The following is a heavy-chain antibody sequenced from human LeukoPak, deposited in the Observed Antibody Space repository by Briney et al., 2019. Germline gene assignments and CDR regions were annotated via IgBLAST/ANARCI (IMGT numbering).Heavy chain of an antibody. Sequence: GASVKLSCKASGYTFTSYDINWVRQATGQGLEWMGWMNPNSGNTGYAQRFQGRVTMTRNTSISTAYMELSSLRSEDTAVYYCARGRRAAAGQDYWGQGTLVTVSS. CDR3: ARGRRAAAGQDY. CDR1: GYTFTSYD. V-gene: IGHV1-8*01. J-gene: IGHJ4*02. D-gene: IGHD6-13*01. CDR2: MNPNSGNT.